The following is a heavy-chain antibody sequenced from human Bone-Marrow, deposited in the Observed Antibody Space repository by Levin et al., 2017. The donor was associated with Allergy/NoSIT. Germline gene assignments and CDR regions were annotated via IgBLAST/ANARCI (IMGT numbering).Heavy chain of an antibody. J-gene: IGHJ4*02. CDR3: AREDSYDSSGSLGF. D-gene: IGHD3-22*01. CDR1: GFIFNNYG. CDR2: ISSSGIYI. V-gene: IGHV3-21*01. Sequence: PGESLKISCAASGFIFNNYGMNWVRQAPGKGLEWVSSISSSGIYIYYADSMKGRFTISRDNAKKSLYLQMNSLRAEDTAVYYCAREDSYDSSGSLGFWGQGTLVTVSS.